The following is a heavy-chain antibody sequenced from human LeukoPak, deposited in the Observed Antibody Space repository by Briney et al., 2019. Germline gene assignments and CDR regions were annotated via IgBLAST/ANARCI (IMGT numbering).Heavy chain of an antibody. D-gene: IGHD3-22*01. CDR1: GFTFSSYW. J-gene: IGHJ4*02. CDR2: IHSDGSST. CDR3: ARVRGSSGYYYALGY. V-gene: IGHV3-74*03. Sequence: GGSLRLNCAASGFTFSSYWMHWVRQAPGKGLVWISRIHSDGSSTTYAVSVKARFTISRDSAKNTLYLQMNSLRAEDTAVYYCARVRGSSGYYYALGYWGQGTLVTVSS.